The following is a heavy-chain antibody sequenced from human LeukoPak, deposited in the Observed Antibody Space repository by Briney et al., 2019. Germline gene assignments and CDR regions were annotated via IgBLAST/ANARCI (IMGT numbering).Heavy chain of an antibody. CDR2: INSDGSST. Sequence: PGGSLRLSCAASGFTFSSYWMHWVRQAPGKGLVWVSRINSDGSSTSYADSVKGRFTISRDNAKNTLYLQMNSLRAEDTAVYYYARYRGGNYYYYYMDVWGKGTTVTVSS. J-gene: IGHJ6*03. CDR3: ARYRGGNYYYYYMDV. CDR1: GFTFSSYW. V-gene: IGHV3-74*01. D-gene: IGHD5-12*01.